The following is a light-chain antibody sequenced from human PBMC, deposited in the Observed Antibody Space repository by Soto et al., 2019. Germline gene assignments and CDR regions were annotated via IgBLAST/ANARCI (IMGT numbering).Light chain of an antibody. CDR1: QGVLHITGETF. J-gene: IGKJ5*01. CDR2: EVS. CDR3: MQSTQLPPT. Sequence: DVVMTQTPLCLSVAPGQPSYLSCKSSQGVLHITGETFLFWYLQKPGQSPQLLIYEVSTRVSGVPDRFSGSGSGTDFTIEISRVETDDVGIYYCMQSTQLPPTVGPGTRLDIK. V-gene: IGKV2D-29*02.